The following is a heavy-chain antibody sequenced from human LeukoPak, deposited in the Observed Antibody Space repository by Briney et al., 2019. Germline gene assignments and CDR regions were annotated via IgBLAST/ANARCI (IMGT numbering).Heavy chain of an antibody. V-gene: IGHV3-33*06. CDR2: IWYDGSNK. CDR1: GFTFSSYG. Sequence: GGSLRLSCAASGFTFSSYGMHWVRQAPGKGLEWVAVIWYDGSNKYYADSVKGRFTISRDNSKNTVYLQMNSLRAGDTAVYYCAKSQESGRTSRHFDSWGQGTLVTVSS. CDR3: AKSQESGRTSRHFDS. J-gene: IGHJ4*02. D-gene: IGHD6-6*01.